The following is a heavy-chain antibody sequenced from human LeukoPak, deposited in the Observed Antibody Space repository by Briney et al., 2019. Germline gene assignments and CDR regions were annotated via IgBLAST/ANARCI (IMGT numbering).Heavy chain of an antibody. D-gene: IGHD3-10*01. J-gene: IGHJ4*02. CDR1: GFTFSTYW. V-gene: IGHV3-74*01. CDR3: FREGGD. Sequence: GGSLRLSCAASGFTFSTYWMHWVRQAPGEGLVWVSRIKSDGSDTSYADSVKGRFTISRDNAKNTLYLQMNSLRAEDTAIYYCFREGGDWGQGTLVTVSS. CDR2: IKSDGSDT.